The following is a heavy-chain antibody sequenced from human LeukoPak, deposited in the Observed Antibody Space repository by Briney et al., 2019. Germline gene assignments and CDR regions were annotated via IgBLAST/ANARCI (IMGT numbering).Heavy chain of an antibody. CDR2: INPNSGGT. J-gene: IGHJ3*02. CDR1: GYTFTGYY. CDR3: ARSGFITMSALDAFDI. Sequence: GASVKVSCKASGYTFTGYYMHWVRQAPGQGLEWMGRINPNSGGTNYAQKFQGRVTMTRDTSISTAYMELSRLRSDDTAVCYCARSGFITMSALDAFDIWGQGTMVTVFS. D-gene: IGHD3-22*01. V-gene: IGHV1-2*06.